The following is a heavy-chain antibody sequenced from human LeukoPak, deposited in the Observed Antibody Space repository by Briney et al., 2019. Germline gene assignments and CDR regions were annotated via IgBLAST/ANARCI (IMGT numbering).Heavy chain of an antibody. CDR3: ARGYNWWAFDI. D-gene: IGHD1-20*01. CDR1: GFTVSSSY. J-gene: IGHJ3*02. Sequence: GGSLRLSCAASGFTVSSSYMSWVRQAPGKGLEWVSVIYSGGSTYYADSVKGRFTISRDNSKNTLYLQMNSLRAEDTAVYYCARGYNWWAFDIWGQGTMVTVSS. CDR2: IYSGGST. V-gene: IGHV3-66*02.